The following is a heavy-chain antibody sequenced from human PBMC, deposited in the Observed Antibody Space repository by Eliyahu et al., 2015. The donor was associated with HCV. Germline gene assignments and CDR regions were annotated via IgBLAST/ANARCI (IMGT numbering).Heavy chain of an antibody. Sequence: QVQLQESGPGLVKPSETLSLTCSVSGASXXSSXWSWIRQPAGKGLEWIGRXYISGSXNYNPSLKSRVTMSVDTSRNQFSLKLTSVTAADTAVYYCARDVDNIMLTYTWFDPWGQGTLVTVSS. J-gene: IGHJ5*02. CDR1: GASXXSSX. D-gene: IGHD3-16*01. CDR2: XYISGSX. CDR3: ARDVDNIMLTYTWFDP. V-gene: IGHV4-4*07.